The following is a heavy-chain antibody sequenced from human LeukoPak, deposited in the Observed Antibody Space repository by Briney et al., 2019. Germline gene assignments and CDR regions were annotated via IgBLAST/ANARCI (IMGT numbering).Heavy chain of an antibody. J-gene: IGHJ4*02. V-gene: IGHV3-15*01. CDR3: TTHGAVGYCSGGSCPTLFFVDY. CDR2: IKSKTDGGTT. CDR1: GFTFSNAW. D-gene: IGHD2-15*01. Sequence: GGSLRLSCAASGFTFSNAWMGWVRQAPGKGLEWVGRIKSKTDGGTTDYAAPVKGRFTISRDDSKNTLYLQMNSLKTEDTAVYYCTTHGAVGYCSGGSCPTLFFVDYWGQGTLVTVSS.